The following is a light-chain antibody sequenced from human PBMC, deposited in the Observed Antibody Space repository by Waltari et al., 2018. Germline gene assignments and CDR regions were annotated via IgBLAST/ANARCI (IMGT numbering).Light chain of an antibody. CDR2: DVT. Sequence: QPDSVSGSPGQSITISFSGISSDSGGYNYVSWYQQHPGEAPKLIIYDVTNRPSGVADRFSGSKSGSSASRTISGLQPEDEADYYCSSFTSSTTGIFGGGTKLTVL. J-gene: IGLJ2*01. CDR3: SSFTSSTTGI. V-gene: IGLV2-14*03. CDR1: SSDSGGYNY.